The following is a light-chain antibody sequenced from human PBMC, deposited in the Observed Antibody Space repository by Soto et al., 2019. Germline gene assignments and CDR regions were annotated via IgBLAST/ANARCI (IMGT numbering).Light chain of an antibody. CDR1: QNLSSN. CDR2: GAS. Sequence: EKVMTQSPATLSVSPGERVTLSCRASQNLSSNLAWYQQRPGQAPRLLIYGASTRATGIPARFSGSGSGTEFTLTISSLQSEDFAVYYCQQYNNWPRTFGQGTKVDIK. V-gene: IGKV3-15*01. CDR3: QQYNNWPRT. J-gene: IGKJ1*01.